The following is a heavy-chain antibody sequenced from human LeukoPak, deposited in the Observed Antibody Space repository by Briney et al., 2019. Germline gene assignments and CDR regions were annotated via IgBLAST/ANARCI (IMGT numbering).Heavy chain of an antibody. CDR1: GYTFTSNY. D-gene: IGHD3-3*01. CDR3: AINPNPGRYDFWSGYLYFDF. CDR2: IYPRDGST. J-gene: IGHJ4*02. V-gene: IGHV1-46*01. Sequence: GASVKVSCKASGYTFTSNYIHWVRQAPGQGLEWMGMIYPRDGSTSYAQKFQGRVTVTRDTSTSTVHMELSGLRSADTAVYYCAINPNPGRYDFWSGYLYFDFWGQGALVTVSS.